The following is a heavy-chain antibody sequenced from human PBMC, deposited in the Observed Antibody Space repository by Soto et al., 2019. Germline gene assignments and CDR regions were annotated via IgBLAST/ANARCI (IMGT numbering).Heavy chain of an antibody. J-gene: IGHJ5*02. D-gene: IGHD6-19*01. V-gene: IGHV3-30*18. Sequence: QVQLVESGGGVVQPGRSLRLSCAASGFTYSTTGMHWVRQAPGKGLEWVAMISHDGGAKDYADSVKGRFTISRDTSNNTLYLQMNSLRREDTAVYHCAKDLYGAGWYNYFDPWGQGTLVTVSS. CDR1: GFTYSTTG. CDR2: ISHDGGAK. CDR3: AKDLYGAGWYNYFDP.